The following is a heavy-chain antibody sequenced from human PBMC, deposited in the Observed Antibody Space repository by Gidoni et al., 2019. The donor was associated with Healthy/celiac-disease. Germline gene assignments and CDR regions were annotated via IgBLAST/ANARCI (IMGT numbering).Heavy chain of an antibody. CDR2: ISYDGSNK. V-gene: IGHV3-30-3*01. CDR3: ARGPRYSGYTIGGFFDY. D-gene: IGHD5-12*01. Sequence: QVQLLVSGGGVVQPGRSLLLSCAASGFTFRTSAMHCVRQAPGKGLEWVAVISYDGSNKYYADSVKGRFTISRDNSKNTLYLQMNSLRAEDTAVYYCARGPRYSGYTIGGFFDYWGQGTLVTVSS. J-gene: IGHJ4*02. CDR1: GFTFRTSA.